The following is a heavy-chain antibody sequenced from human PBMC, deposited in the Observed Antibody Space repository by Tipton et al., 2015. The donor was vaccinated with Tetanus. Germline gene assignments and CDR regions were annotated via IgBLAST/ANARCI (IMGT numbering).Heavy chain of an antibody. CDR1: GDSLSNGDYY. V-gene: IGHV4-30-4*01. CDR3: ARDHGITWGGMGYCFGMDV. Sequence: TLSLTCTVSGDSLSNGDYYWSWIRQPPGKGLESIGYIYYSGSTYYNPSLKSRVTISVDTSKNQFSLRLTSVTAADTAVYYCARDHGITWGGMGYCFGMDVWGQGTTVTVSS. D-gene: IGHD3-16*01. J-gene: IGHJ6*02. CDR2: IYYSGST.